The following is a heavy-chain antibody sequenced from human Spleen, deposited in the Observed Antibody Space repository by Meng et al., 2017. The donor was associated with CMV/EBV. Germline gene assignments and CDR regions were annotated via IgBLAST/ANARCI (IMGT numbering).Heavy chain of an antibody. D-gene: IGHD1-26*01. CDR1: FTSHD. Sequence: FTSHDIYWVRQAAGQRLECMGWINPNSGKTGYAQKFQDRVSMTRDTSMNTVFMQLASLRYEDTAIYYCVREVAKWAGKVLQGRVFDYWGQGTLVTVSS. J-gene: IGHJ4*02. CDR2: INPNSGKT. V-gene: IGHV1-8*01. CDR3: VREVAKWAGKVLQGRVFDY.